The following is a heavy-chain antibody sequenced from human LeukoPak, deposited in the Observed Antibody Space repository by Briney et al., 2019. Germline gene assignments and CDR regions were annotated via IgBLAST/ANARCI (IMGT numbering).Heavy chain of an antibody. V-gene: IGHV1-69*13. CDR3: ARDAVAARPAYYFDY. J-gene: IGHJ4*02. Sequence: GASVKVSCKASGGTFSSYAISWVRQAPGQGLEWMGGIIPIFGTANYAQKFQGRVTITADESTSTAYMELSSLRFEDTAVYYCARDAVAARPAYYFDYWGQGTLVTVSS. D-gene: IGHD6-6*01. CDR1: GGTFSSYA. CDR2: IIPIFGTA.